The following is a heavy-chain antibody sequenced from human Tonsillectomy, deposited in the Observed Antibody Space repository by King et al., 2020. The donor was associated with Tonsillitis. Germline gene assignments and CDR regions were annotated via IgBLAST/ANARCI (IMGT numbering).Heavy chain of an antibody. V-gene: IGHV4-30-4*01. CDR3: AWIDSMENWFDP. D-gene: IGHD2-2*03. Sequence: VQLQESGPGLVKPSQTLSLTCTVSGGSISSGDYYWSWIRQPPGKGLEWIGYIYYSGNTYYKPSLKSRVTISVDTSRNQFSLKLSSVTAADTAVYYCAWIDSMENWFDPWGQGTLVTVSS. J-gene: IGHJ5*02. CDR2: IYYSGNT. CDR1: GGSISSGDYY.